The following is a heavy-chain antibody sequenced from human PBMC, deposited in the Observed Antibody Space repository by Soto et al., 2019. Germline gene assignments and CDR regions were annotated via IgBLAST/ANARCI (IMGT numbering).Heavy chain of an antibody. V-gene: IGHV2-5*02. Sequence: QITLNESGPTVVRPTETLTLTCRFSGFSLTTSGVGVGCIRQSPGKAPEWLALIYWDDDKRYSASLKSRLTITKDTSKKQVVLTVSDLDPTDTATYYCAHRVLRTVFGLVTTTAIYFDFWGQGTPVAVSS. CDR2: IYWDDDK. CDR1: GFSLTTSGVG. D-gene: IGHD3-3*01. CDR3: AHRVLRTVFGLVTTTAIYFDF. J-gene: IGHJ4*02.